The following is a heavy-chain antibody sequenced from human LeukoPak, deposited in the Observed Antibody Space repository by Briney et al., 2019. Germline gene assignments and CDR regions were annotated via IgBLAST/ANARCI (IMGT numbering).Heavy chain of an antibody. CDR1: GGTFSSYA. CDR2: IIPILGIA. J-gene: IGHJ4*02. Sequence: SVEVSCKASGGTFSSYAISWVRQAPGQGLEWMGRIIPILGIANYAQKFQGRVTITADKSTSTAYMELSSLRSEDTAVYYCARDQGYSSGWYGFDYWGQGTLVTVSS. CDR3: ARDQGYSSGWYGFDY. V-gene: IGHV1-69*04. D-gene: IGHD6-19*01.